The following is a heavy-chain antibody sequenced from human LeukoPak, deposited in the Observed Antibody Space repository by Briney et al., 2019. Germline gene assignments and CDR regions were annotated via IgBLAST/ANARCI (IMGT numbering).Heavy chain of an antibody. V-gene: IGHV1-69*04. D-gene: IGHD2-2*01. CDR1: GGTFSSYA. CDR2: IIPILGMA. CDR3: ARDDIVVVPAAHYYYYGMTS. Sequence: GASVKVSCKASGGTFSSYAISWVRQAPGQGLEWMGRIIPILGMANYAQKFQGRVTITADKSTSTAYMELSSLRSEDTAVYYCARDDIVVVPAAHYYYYGMTSGAKGPRSPSP. J-gene: IGHJ6*02.